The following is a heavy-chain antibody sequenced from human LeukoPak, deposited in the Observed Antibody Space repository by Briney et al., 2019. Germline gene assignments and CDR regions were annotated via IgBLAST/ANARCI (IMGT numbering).Heavy chain of an antibody. CDR2: IYYSGST. CDR1: GDSLSSGDYY. V-gene: IGHV4-30-4*01. Sequence: SQTLSLTCTVSGDSLSSGDYYWGWIRQPPGRGLEWIGYIYYSGSTNYSPSLKSRVTISVDTSKTQFSLKLSSVTASDTAVYYCARSKYGNFQHWGQGTLVTVSS. J-gene: IGHJ1*01. D-gene: IGHD1-26*01. CDR3: ARSKYGNFQH.